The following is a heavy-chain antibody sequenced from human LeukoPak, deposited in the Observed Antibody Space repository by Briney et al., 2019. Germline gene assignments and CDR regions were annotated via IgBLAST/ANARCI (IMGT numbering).Heavy chain of an antibody. V-gene: IGHV1-69*05. D-gene: IGHD6-6*01. CDR3: ARDQQLVGNWFNP. CDR1: AGTFSSYA. CDR2: IIPIFGTA. Sequence: ASVKVSCKASAGTFSSYAISWVRQAPGQGLEWMGGIIPIFGTANYAQKFQGRVTITTDESTSTAYMELSSLRSEDTAAYYCARDQQLVGNWFNPWGQGTLVTVSS. J-gene: IGHJ5*02.